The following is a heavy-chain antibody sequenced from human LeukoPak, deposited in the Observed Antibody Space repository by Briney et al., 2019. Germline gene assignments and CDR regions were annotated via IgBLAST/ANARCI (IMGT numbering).Heavy chain of an antibody. CDR2: VFHSGTT. Sequence: PSETLSLTCNVSGDSLTSNFWSWIRQTPGKGLEWIGYVFHSGTTNYSPSLKSRVTITLDTSKKQIYLRLASVTAADTALYYCARRMATVTDAFDSWGRGTMVSVSS. D-gene: IGHD5-24*01. CDR1: GDSLTSNF. CDR3: ARRMATVTDAFDS. J-gene: IGHJ3*02. V-gene: IGHV4-59*08.